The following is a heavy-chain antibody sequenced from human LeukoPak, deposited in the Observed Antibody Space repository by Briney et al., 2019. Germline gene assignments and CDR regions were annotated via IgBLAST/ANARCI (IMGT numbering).Heavy chain of an antibody. CDR2: ISYDGSDK. Sequence: PGGSLRLSCAASGFTFSSYAMHWVRQAPGKGLEWVAGISYDGSDKYYADSVKGRFTISRDNSKNTLYLQMNSLRAEDTAVYYCARDKADVLLWFGELLGFDYWGQGTLVTVSS. CDR3: ARDKADVLLWFGELLGFDY. D-gene: IGHD3-10*01. V-gene: IGHV3-30*04. J-gene: IGHJ4*02. CDR1: GFTFSSYA.